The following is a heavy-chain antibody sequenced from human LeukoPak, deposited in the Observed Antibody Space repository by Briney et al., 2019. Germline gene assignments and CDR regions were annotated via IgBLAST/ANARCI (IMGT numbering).Heavy chain of an antibody. J-gene: IGHJ5*02. D-gene: IGHD3-10*01. CDR3: ARSNYYGSGSYRTPPRLYNWFDP. CDR2: INPNSGGT. V-gene: IGHV1-2*02. CDR1: GYTFTSYY. Sequence: ASVKVSCKASGYTFTSYYMHWVRQAPGQGLEWMGWINPNSGGTNYAQKFQGRVTMTRDTSISTAYMELSRLRSDGTAVYYCARSNYYGSGSYRTPPRLYNWFDPWGQGTLVTVSS.